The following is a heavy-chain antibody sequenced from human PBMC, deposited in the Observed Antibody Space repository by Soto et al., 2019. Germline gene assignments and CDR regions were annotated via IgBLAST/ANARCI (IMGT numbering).Heavy chain of an antibody. Sequence: QVQLVQSGAEVKKPGSSVKVSCKASGGTFSSYTISWVRQAPGQGLEWMGRIIPILGIANYAQKFQGRVTITADKPTSTAYMELRSLRSEDTAVYYCASESGVVAALHAYFDYWGQGTLATVSS. CDR1: GGTFSSYT. J-gene: IGHJ4*02. CDR3: ASESGVVAALHAYFDY. D-gene: IGHD2-15*01. V-gene: IGHV1-69*02. CDR2: IIPILGIA.